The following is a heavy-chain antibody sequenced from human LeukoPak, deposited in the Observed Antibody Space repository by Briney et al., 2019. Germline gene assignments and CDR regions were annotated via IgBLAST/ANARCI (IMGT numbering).Heavy chain of an antibody. CDR3: ARGGYGGRIDL. J-gene: IGHJ5*02. CDR1: GLTFSSYA. CDR2: LIGSGGTI. Sequence: GGSLRLSCVASGLTFSSYAMSWVRQAPGKGLEWVSDLIGSGGTINYADSVKGRFTISRANFRNNLYLQMNSLRAEDTAEYYCARGGYGGRIDLWGQGTQVTVSS. V-gene: IGHV3-23*01. D-gene: IGHD2-15*01.